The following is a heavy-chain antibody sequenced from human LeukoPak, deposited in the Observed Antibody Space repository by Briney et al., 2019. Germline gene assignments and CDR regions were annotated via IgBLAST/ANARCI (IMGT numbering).Heavy chain of an antibody. J-gene: IGHJ4*02. Sequence: SETLSLTCTVSGGSISSSTYYWNWIRQPPGKGLEWIGYIYYSGSTNYNPSLKSRLTISVDTSNNQFSLKLSSVTAADTAVYYCASTSGYCSGGNCYSAFDYWGQGTLVTVSS. CDR1: GGSISSSTYY. V-gene: IGHV4-61*01. D-gene: IGHD2-15*01. CDR3: ASTSGYCSGGNCYSAFDY. CDR2: IYYSGST.